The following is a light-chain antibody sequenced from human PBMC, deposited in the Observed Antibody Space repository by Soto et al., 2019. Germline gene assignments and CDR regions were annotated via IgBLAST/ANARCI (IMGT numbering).Light chain of an antibody. CDR2: NAS. CDR1: ESVSSN. Sequence: EIAMTQSPATLSVSQGERATRACRASESVSSNVAWYQQKPGQARRLLIYNASARATGIPARFSGSGSGTEFTLTISSLQSEDFAVYYCQQYNKWPLTFGGGTKVEIK. J-gene: IGKJ4*01. CDR3: QQYNKWPLT. V-gene: IGKV3-15*01.